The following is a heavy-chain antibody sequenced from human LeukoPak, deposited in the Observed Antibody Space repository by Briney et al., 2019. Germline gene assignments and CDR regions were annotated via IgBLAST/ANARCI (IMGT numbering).Heavy chain of an antibody. CDR3: ARGRFNVVVPAAIRRYFDY. V-gene: IGHV4-34*01. CDR1: GGSISSYY. CDR2: INHSGST. Sequence: SETLSLTCTVSGGSISSYYWSWIRQPPGKGLEWIGEINHSGSTNYNPSLKSRVTISVDTSKNQFSLKLSSVTAADTAVYYCARGRFNVVVPAAIRRYFDYWGQGTLVTVSS. J-gene: IGHJ4*02. D-gene: IGHD2-2*02.